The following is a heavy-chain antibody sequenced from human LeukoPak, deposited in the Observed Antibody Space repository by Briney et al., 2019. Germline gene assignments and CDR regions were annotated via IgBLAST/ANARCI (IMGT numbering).Heavy chain of an antibody. V-gene: IGHV4-31*03. CDR2: IYYSGST. J-gene: IGHJ3*02. CDR1: GGSISSGGYY. D-gene: IGHD3-10*01. Sequence: TLSLTCTVSGGSISSGGYYWSWIRQHPGKGLEWIGYIYYSGSTYYNPSLKSRVTISVDTSKNQFSLKLSSVTAADTAVYYCARDHGDHDAFDIWGQGTMVTVSS. CDR3: ARDHGDHDAFDI.